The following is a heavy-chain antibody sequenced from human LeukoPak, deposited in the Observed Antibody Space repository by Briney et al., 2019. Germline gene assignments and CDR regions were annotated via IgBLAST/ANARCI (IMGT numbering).Heavy chain of an antibody. V-gene: IGHV4-39*07. CDR3: ARDHSAVLRYFDWSEYYFDY. J-gene: IGHJ4*02. CDR2: IYHSGST. D-gene: IGHD3-9*01. Sequence: SETLSLTCTVSGGSISSSSYYWGWIRQPPGKGLEWIGSIYHSGSTYYNPSLKSRVTISVDTSKNQFSLKLSSVTAADTAVYYCARDHSAVLRYFDWSEYYFDYWGQGTLVTVSS. CDR1: GGSISSSSYY.